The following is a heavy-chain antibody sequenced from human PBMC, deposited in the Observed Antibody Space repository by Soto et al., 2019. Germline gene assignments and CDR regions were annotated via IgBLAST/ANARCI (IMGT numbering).Heavy chain of an antibody. J-gene: IGHJ4*02. V-gene: IGHV6-1*01. Sequence: PSQTLSLTCAISGDSVSSNGAAWNWIRQSPSRGLEWLGRTYYRSKWYSDYAVSVKSRITINPDTSKNQFSLQLNSVTPEDTAVYYCAAGVGYSSSLYYFDYWGQGTLVTVSS. CDR1: GDSVSSNGAA. CDR2: TYYRSKWYS. CDR3: AAGVGYSSSLYYFDY. D-gene: IGHD6-13*01.